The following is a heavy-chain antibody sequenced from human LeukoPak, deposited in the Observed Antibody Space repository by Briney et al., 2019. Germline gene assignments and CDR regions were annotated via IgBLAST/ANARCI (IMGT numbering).Heavy chain of an antibody. Sequence: ASVKVSCKASGGTFNSYAISWVRQAPGQGLEWMGGIIPIFGTANYAQKFQGRVTITTDESTSTAYMELSSLRSEDTAVYYCARDHCSGGSCTFDYWGQGTLVTVSS. CDR2: IIPIFGTA. CDR3: ARDHCSGGSCTFDY. CDR1: GGTFNSYA. V-gene: IGHV1-69*05. D-gene: IGHD2-15*01. J-gene: IGHJ4*02.